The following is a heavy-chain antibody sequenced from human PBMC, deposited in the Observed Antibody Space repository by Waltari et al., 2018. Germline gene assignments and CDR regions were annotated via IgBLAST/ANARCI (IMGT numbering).Heavy chain of an antibody. Sequence: EVQLLESGGGLVQPGGSLRLSCAASGFTFSSYAMSWVRQAPGKGLGGVAGISGSGGSTYYADSVKGRFTISRDNSKNTLYLQMNSLRAEDTAVYYCAKESADSSGLPYFDYWGQGTLVTVSS. D-gene: IGHD3-22*01. J-gene: IGHJ4*02. CDR3: AKESADSSGLPYFDY. CDR2: ISGSGGST. CDR1: GFTFSSYA. V-gene: IGHV3-23*01.